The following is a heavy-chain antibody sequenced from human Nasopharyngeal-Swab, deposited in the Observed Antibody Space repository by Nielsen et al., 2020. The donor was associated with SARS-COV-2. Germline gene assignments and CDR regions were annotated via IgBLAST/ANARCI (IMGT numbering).Heavy chain of an antibody. CDR2: IRSKGNSYAT. CDR1: GFIFSDSA. V-gene: IGHV3-73*01. D-gene: IGHD3-3*01. J-gene: IGHJ6*02. CDR3: ARDRNGFIYYYYGMDV. Sequence: GGPLRLSCAASGFIFSDSAIHWVRQASGKGLEWVGRIRSKGNSYATEYAASVEGRFTISRDDSKNTAYLQMNSLRAEDTAVYYCARDRNGFIYYYYGMDVWGQGTTVTVSS.